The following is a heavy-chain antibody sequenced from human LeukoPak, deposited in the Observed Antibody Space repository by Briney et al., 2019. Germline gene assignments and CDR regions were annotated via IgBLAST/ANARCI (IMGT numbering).Heavy chain of an antibody. CDR1: GFTVSSNY. D-gene: IGHD5-18*01. Sequence: GSLRLSCAASGFTVSSNYMSRVRPAPGKGLEWVSVIYSGGSTYYADSVKGRFTISRDNSKNTLYLPMNSLRAEDTAVYYCARARGYSYGCDYWGQGTLVTVSS. J-gene: IGHJ4*02. V-gene: IGHV3-53*01. CDR2: IYSGGST. CDR3: ARARGYSYGCDY.